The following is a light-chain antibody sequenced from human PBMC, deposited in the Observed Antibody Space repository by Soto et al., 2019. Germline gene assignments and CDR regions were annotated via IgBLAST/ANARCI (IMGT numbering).Light chain of an antibody. Sequence: QSALTQPPSASGSPGQSVTISCIGTSSDVGNYNYVSWYQHHPGKAPKLMIFEVNKRPSGVPARFSGSKSDNTASLTISGLQAEDEADYYCSSFAVTNNYLFGSGTKLTVL. V-gene: IGLV2-8*01. CDR1: SSDVGNYNY. J-gene: IGLJ1*01. CDR3: SSFAVTNNYL. CDR2: EVN.